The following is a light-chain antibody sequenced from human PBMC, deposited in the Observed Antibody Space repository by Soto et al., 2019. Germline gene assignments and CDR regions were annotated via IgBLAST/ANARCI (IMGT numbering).Light chain of an antibody. CDR2: DDN. Sequence: QSVLTQPPSVSAAPGQKVTISCPGSSSNIGGNSVSWYQQLPGTAPKLLIYDDNKRPSGIPDRFSGSKSGTSATLGITGFQTGDEADYYCGSWDTSLSAYVFGTGTKVTLL. J-gene: IGLJ1*01. V-gene: IGLV1-51*01. CDR1: SSNIGGNS. CDR3: GSWDTSLSAYV.